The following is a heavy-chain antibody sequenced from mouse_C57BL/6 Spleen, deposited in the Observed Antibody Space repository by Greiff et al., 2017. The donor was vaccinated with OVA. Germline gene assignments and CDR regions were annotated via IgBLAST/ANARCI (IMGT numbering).Heavy chain of an antibody. CDR1: GFTFSDYY. CDR2: INYDGSST. V-gene: IGHV5-16*01. J-gene: IGHJ2*01. Sequence: EVMLVESEGGLVQPGSSMKLSCTASGFTFSDYYMAWVRQVPEKGLEWVANINYDGSSTYYLDSLKSRFIISRDNAKNILYLQMSSLKSEDTATYYCARIYYYGRGGYFDYWGQGTTLTVSS. D-gene: IGHD1-1*01. CDR3: ARIYYYGRGGYFDY.